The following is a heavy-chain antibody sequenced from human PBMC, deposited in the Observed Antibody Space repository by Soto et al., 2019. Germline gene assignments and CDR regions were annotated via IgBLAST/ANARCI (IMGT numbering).Heavy chain of an antibody. CDR2: IISMLGIA. Sequence: QVHLVRSGAEVKKPGSSVKVSCKASVGHFCNHNIAWVRQAPGQGLEWMGSIISMLGIASNAQKFQARVTITATKSTSTSYIDLSSLRSEDTALYYCARENVDSGFRAEYYHYYGMDLWGQGTTVTVSS. CDR1: VGHFCNHN. CDR3: ARENVDSGFRAEYYHYYGMDL. D-gene: IGHD4-17*01. J-gene: IGHJ6*02. V-gene: IGHV1-69*08.